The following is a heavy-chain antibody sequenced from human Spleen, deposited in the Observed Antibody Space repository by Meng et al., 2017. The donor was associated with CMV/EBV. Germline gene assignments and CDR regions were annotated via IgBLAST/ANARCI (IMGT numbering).Heavy chain of an antibody. CDR2: IRYDGSNK. J-gene: IGHJ6*02. CDR3: AKDVMTTWAEGGMDV. CDR1: GCTFSSYG. Sequence: SGCTFSSYGRHWVRQAPGKGLEWVTFIRYDGSNKYYADSVKGRFTISRDNSKNTLYLQMNSLRPEDTAVYYCAKDVMTTWAEGGMDVWGQGTMVTVSS. D-gene: IGHD4-11*01. V-gene: IGHV3-30*02.